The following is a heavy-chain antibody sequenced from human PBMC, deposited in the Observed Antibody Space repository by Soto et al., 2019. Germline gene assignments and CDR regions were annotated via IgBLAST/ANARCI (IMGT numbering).Heavy chain of an antibody. Sequence: QVQLVESGGGVVQPGRSLRLSCAASGFTFSSYGMHWVRQAPGKGLEWVAVISYDGSNKYYADSVKGRFTISRDNSKNTLYLQMSNLRAEDTAVYYCAKDGLGGYCSGGSCYSTYYYYYMDVWGKGTTVTVSS. D-gene: IGHD2-15*01. CDR1: GFTFSSYG. CDR3: AKDGLGGYCSGGSCYSTYYYYYMDV. J-gene: IGHJ6*03. V-gene: IGHV3-30*18. CDR2: ISYDGSNK.